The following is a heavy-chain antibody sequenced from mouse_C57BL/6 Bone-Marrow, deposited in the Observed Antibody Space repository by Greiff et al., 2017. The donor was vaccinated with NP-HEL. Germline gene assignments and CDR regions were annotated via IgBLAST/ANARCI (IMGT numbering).Heavy chain of an antibody. CDR1: GFNIKDDY. V-gene: IGHV14-4*01. D-gene: IGHD1-1*02. J-gene: IGHJ3*01. CDR2: IDPENGDT. Sequence: EVQLQESGAELVRPGASVKLSCTASGFNIKDDYMHWVKQRPEQGLEWIGWIDPENGDTEYASKFQGKATITADTSSNTAYLQLSSLTSEDTAVYYCTTSVLWPGAYWGQGTLVTVSA. CDR3: TTSVLWPGAY.